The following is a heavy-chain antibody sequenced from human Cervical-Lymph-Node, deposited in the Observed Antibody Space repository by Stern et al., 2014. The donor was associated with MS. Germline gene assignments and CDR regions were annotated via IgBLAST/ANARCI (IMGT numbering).Heavy chain of an antibody. CDR3: ALSSETSDRWYSLGYDL. J-gene: IGHJ5*02. CDR2: IFPVFGTP. D-gene: IGHD6-13*01. CDR1: GGTFSKFP. V-gene: IGHV1-69*01. Sequence: QMQLVQSEAEVTKPGSSVKVSCKASGGTFSKFPSSWVRQAPGQGIEWMGGIFPVFGTPTYAQEFRGRVTITADVSTSTVYMELSSLRSDDTAVYYCALSSETSDRWYSLGYDLWGQGTLVTVSS.